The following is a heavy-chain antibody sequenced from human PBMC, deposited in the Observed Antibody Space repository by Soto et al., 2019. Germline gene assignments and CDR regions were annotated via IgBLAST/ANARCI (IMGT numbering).Heavy chain of an antibody. D-gene: IGHD6-19*01. Sequence: EVQLVESGGGLVQPGGSLRLSCAASGFTFSSYNMNWVRQAPGKGLEWVSYISSSSSTIYYADSVKGRFTISRDNAKNSPYLQMNSLRAEDTAVYYCARSEQWLVSAFDIWGQGTMVTVSS. CDR2: ISSSSSTI. CDR3: ARSEQWLVSAFDI. J-gene: IGHJ3*02. CDR1: GFTFSSYN. V-gene: IGHV3-48*01.